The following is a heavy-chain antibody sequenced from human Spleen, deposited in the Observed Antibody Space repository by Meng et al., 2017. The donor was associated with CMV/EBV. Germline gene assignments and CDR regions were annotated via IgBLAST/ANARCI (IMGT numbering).Heavy chain of an antibody. CDR2: IIPILGIA. CDR3: AKEQEYQLLHKFDP. J-gene: IGHJ5*02. D-gene: IGHD2-2*01. Sequence: SVKVSCKASGGTFSSYAISWVRQAPGQGLEWMGGIIPILGIANYAQKFQGRVTITADKSTSTAYMELSSLRSEDTAVYYCAKEQEYQLLHKFDPWGQGTLVTVSS. V-gene: IGHV1-69*10. CDR1: GGTFSSYA.